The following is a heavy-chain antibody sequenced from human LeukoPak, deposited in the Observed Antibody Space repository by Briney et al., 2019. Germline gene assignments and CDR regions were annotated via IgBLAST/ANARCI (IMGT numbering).Heavy chain of an antibody. CDR3: AKSLGVGGYTRYKGFDQ. Sequence: PGGSLRLSCAASGFTFNSFAMNWVRQAPGKGLEWVSRISGSDGSSHYADFVKGRFTISRDDSKNTLHLQMNSLRAEDTAVYYCAKSLGVGGYTRYKGFDQWGQGTLVTVSS. CDR2: ISGSDGSS. D-gene: IGHD3-16*02. V-gene: IGHV3-23*01. CDR1: GFTFNSFA. J-gene: IGHJ4*02.